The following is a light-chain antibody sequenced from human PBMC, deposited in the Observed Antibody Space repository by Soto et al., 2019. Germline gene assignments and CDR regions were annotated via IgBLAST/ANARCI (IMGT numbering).Light chain of an antibody. CDR3: SSHAGSSVV. CDR2: DVS. V-gene: IGLV2-8*01. CDR1: SSDVGAYNY. Sequence: QSVLTQPPSASGSPGQSVTISCTGTSSDVGAYNYVSWYQQHPGKAPQHIIYDVSKRSSGVPDRFSGSKSGNTASLTVSGLQAEDDADYYCSSHAGSSVVFGGGTKLTVL. J-gene: IGLJ2*01.